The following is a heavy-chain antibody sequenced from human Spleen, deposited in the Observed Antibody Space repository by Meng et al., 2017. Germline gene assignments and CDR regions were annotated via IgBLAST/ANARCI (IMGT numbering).Heavy chain of an antibody. V-gene: IGHV1-18*01. CDR1: GYTFTSYG. CDR3: ARDSYDILTGYYRGYFDY. Sequence: QVQLVQSGAEVKKPGASVKVSCKASGYTFTSYGISWVRQAPGQGLEWMGWISAYNGNTNYAQKLQGRVTMTTDTSTSTAYMELRSLRSDDTAVYYCARDSYDILTGYYRGYFDYWGQGTLVTVSS. J-gene: IGHJ4*02. D-gene: IGHD3-9*01. CDR2: ISAYNGNT.